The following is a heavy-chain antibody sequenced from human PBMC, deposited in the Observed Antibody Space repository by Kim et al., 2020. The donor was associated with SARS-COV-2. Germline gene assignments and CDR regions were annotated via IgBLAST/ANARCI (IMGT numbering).Heavy chain of an antibody. Sequence: GGSLRLSCAASGFTFSSYAMSWVRQAPGKGLEWVSAISGSGGSTYYADSVKGRFTISRDNSKNTLYLQMNSLRAEDTAVYYCAKEHCSSTSCPYGMDVWGPGTTVTVSS. D-gene: IGHD2-2*01. CDR2: ISGSGGST. CDR1: GFTFSSYA. J-gene: IGHJ6*02. V-gene: IGHV3-23*01. CDR3: AKEHCSSTSCPYGMDV.